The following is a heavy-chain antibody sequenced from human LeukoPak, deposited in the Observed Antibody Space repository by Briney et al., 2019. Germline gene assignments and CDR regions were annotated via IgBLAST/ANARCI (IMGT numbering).Heavy chain of an antibody. D-gene: IGHD5-12*01. J-gene: IGHJ4*02. CDR1: GFTFTNYA. Sequence: GGSLRLSCAASGFTFTNYAMSWVRQAPGKGLEWVSAISGSGINTYYADSVRGRFTISRDSFKNTLSLQMNSLRPEDTAVYYCANSATIYLGIAAYWGQGTLVTVSS. V-gene: IGHV3-23*01. CDR2: ISGSGINT. CDR3: ANSATIYLGIAAY.